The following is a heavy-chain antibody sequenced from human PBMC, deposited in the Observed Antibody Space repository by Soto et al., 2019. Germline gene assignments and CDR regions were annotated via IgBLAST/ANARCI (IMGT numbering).Heavy chain of an antibody. CDR2: VSLTGDRT. D-gene: IGHD2-8*01. Sequence: EVQLLESGGGLVQPGGSLRLSCVASRFDFSSYEMSWVRQAAGKGLEWVSRVSLTGDRTNYAGSVKGRFTVSRGNFKNALYLEMDSLRPDDTAIYYCARGGGYCTPTSCAIDSWGRGTPVTVSS. J-gene: IGHJ4*02. CDR3: ARGGGYCTPTSCAIDS. V-gene: IGHV3-23*01. CDR1: RFDFSSYE.